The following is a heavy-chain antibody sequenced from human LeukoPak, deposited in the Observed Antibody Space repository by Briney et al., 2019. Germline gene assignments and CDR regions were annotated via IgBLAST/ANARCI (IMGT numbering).Heavy chain of an antibody. CDR3: ARGGVMDYGPHFDY. Sequence: ASVKVSCRASGYTFIGYYLHWVRQAPGQGLEWMGIINPSGGSASNPSGGSTTYAQKFQGRVAMTRDMSTSTVYMEISSLRSEDTAVYYCARGGVMDYGPHFDYWGQGTLVTVSS. J-gene: IGHJ4*02. CDR2: INPSGGSASNPSGGST. D-gene: IGHD4/OR15-4a*01. CDR1: GYTFIGYY. V-gene: IGHV1-46*01.